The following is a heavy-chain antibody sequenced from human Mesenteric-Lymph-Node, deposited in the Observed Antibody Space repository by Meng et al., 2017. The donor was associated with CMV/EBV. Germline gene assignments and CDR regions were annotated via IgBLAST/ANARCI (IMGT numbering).Heavy chain of an antibody. D-gene: IGHD6-19*01. CDR3: ARVSTWLLPPNYYFDD. CDR1: GGSFSGYY. V-gene: IGHV4-34*01. Sequence: SQTLSLTCAVYGGSFSGYYWSWIRQPPGKGLEWIGEINHSGSTNYNPSLKSRVTISVDTSKNQFSLKLSSVTAADTAVYYCARVSTWLLPPNYYFDDWGQGTLVTVSS. CDR2: INHSGST. J-gene: IGHJ4*02.